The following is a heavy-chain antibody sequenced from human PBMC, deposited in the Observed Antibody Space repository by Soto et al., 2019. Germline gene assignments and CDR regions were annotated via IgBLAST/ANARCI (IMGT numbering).Heavy chain of an antibody. CDR3: AGGMCSSWYRSGMDV. CDR2: IIPIFVTA. V-gene: IGHV1-69*06. D-gene: IGHD6-13*01. CDR1: GGTFSSYA. Sequence: QVQLVQSGAEVKKPGSSVKVSCKASGGTFSSYAISWLRQAPGQGLEWMGGIIPIFVTANYEQKFQGRVTITADKSTSTAYMELSSLRSEDTAVYYCAGGMCSSWYRSGMDVWGQGATVTVFS. J-gene: IGHJ6*02.